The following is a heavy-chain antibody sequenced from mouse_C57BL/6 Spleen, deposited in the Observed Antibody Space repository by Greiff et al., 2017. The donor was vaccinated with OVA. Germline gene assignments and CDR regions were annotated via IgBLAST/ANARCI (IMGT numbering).Heavy chain of an antibody. CDR2: INPNNGGT. CDR1: GYTFTDYY. J-gene: IGHJ3*01. Sequence: EVQLQQSGPELVKPGASVKISCKASGYTFTDYYMNWVKQSHGKSLEWIGDINPNNGGTSYTQKFKGKATLTVEKSSSTAYMELRSLASEDSAVYYCARSASQCFADWGKGTLVTVSA. CDR3: ARSASQCFAD. V-gene: IGHV1-26*01. D-gene: IGHD6-1*01.